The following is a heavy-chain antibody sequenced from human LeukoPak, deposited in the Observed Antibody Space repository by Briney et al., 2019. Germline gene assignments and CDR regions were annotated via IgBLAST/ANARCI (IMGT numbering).Heavy chain of an antibody. CDR3: AKDGGYSSGGLDY. CDR1: GFTFSSYG. CDR2: ISYDGSNK. D-gene: IGHD5-18*01. V-gene: IGHV3-30*18. Sequence: PGGSLRLSCAASGFTFSSYGMHWVRQAPGKGLEWVAVISYDGSNKYYADSVKGRFTISRDNSKNTLYLQMNSLRAEDTAVYYCAKDGGYSSGGLDYWGQGTLVTVSS. J-gene: IGHJ4*02.